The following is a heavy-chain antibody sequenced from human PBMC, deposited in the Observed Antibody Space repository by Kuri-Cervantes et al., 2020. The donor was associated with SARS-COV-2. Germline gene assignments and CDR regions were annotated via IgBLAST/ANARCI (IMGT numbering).Heavy chain of an antibody. CDR3: AKDGDTAMAHYYYYGMDV. CDR1: GFTFSTYG. J-gene: IGHJ6*02. V-gene: IGHV3-30*02. Sequence: GESLKISCAASGFTFSTYGMHWVRQAPGKGLEWVAFIRFDGSNKYYADSVKGRFTISRDNSKNTLYLQMNSLRAEDTAVYYCAKDGDTAMAHYYYYGMDVWGQGTTVTVSS. CDR2: IRFDGSNK. D-gene: IGHD5-18*01.